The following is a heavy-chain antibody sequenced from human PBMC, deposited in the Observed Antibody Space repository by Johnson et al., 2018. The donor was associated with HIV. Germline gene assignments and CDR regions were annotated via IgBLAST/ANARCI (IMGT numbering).Heavy chain of an antibody. V-gene: IGHV3-23*04. D-gene: IGHD3-22*01. CDR2: ISGGGGST. CDR3: ARVSSGGAFDI. Sequence: VQLVESGGGVVQPGRSLRLSCAASGFTFSSYAMSWVRQAPGKGLEGVSAISGGGGSTFSRGSVKGRLTISRENAKNSLYLQMNSLRAGDTAVYYCARVSSGGAFDIWGQGTMVTVSS. CDR1: GFTFSSYA. J-gene: IGHJ3*02.